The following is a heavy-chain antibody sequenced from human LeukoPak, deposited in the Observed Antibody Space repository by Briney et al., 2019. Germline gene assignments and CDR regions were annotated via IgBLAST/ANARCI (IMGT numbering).Heavy chain of an antibody. CDR1: GGTFSSYA. Sequence: GASVKVSCKASGGTFSSYAISWVRQAPGQGLEWMGRIIPILGIANYAQKVQGRVTITADKSTSTAYMELSSLRSEDTAVYYCARGDCYDRSGYSTSSRDQTDYWGQGTLVTVSS. D-gene: IGHD3-22*01. CDR2: IIPILGIA. CDR3: ARGDCYDRSGYSTSSRDQTDY. V-gene: IGHV1-69*04. J-gene: IGHJ4*02.